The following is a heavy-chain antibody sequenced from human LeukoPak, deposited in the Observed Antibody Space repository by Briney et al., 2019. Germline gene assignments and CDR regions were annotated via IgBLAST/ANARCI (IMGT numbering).Heavy chain of an antibody. D-gene: IGHD5-18*01. CDR2: INTNTGNP. CDR1: GYTFTSYA. CDR3: ARWGDPGGGTAMVTFDP. Sequence: ASVKVSCKASGYTFTSYAMNWVRQAPGQGLEWMGWINTNTGNPTYAQGFTGRFVFSLDTSVSTAYLQISSLKAEDTAVYYCARWGDPGGGTAMVTFDPWGQGTLVTVSS. J-gene: IGHJ5*02. V-gene: IGHV7-4-1*02.